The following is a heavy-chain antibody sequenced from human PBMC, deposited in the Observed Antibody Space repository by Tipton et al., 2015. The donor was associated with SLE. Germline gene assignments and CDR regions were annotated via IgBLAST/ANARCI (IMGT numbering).Heavy chain of an antibody. CDR2: FYTTGST. CDR1: GGSISSGSYY. Sequence: TLSLTCTVSGGSISSGSYYWSWVRQPAGKGLEWLGYFYTTGSTNYNPSLTSRITISVDTSKNQFSLQLNSVTAADTAVYYCARGTMGVWSGYFDGFDVWGQGTTVTVSS. V-gene: IGHV4-61*09. D-gene: IGHD3-3*01. CDR3: ARGTMGVWSGYFDGFDV. J-gene: IGHJ6*02.